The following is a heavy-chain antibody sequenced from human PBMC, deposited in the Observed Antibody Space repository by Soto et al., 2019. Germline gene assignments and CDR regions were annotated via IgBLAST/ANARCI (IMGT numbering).Heavy chain of an antibody. D-gene: IGHD3-10*01. Sequence: LRLSCAASGFTFSSYSMNWVRQAPGKGLEWVSYISSSSSTIYYADSVKGRFTISRDNAKNSLYLQMNSLRAEDTAVYYCARDITMVRGVNWFDPWGQGTLVTVSS. CDR3: ARDITMVRGVNWFDP. J-gene: IGHJ5*02. CDR1: GFTFSSYS. CDR2: ISSSSSTI. V-gene: IGHV3-48*01.